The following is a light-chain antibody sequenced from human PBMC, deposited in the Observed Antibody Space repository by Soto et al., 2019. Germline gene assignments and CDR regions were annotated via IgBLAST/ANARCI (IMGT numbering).Light chain of an antibody. V-gene: IGLV1-40*01. CDR1: SSNSGAGYD. CDR3: QSYDTSLSGVI. CDR2: ADN. J-gene: IGLJ2*01. Sequence: QPVLTQTPSVSGAPGQKITMSCTGSSSNSGAGYDVHWYQQLPGAAPRLLIYADNNRPSGVPDRFSASNSGTSASLAITGLQGEDEAVYYCQSYDTSLSGVIFGAGTKLTVL.